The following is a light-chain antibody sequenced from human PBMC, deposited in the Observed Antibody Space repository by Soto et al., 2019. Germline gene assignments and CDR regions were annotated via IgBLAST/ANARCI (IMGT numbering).Light chain of an antibody. CDR1: QSVSSN. CDR3: QQYGNAPFT. J-gene: IGKJ3*01. Sequence: EIVVTQSPATLSVSPGEKATLSCRASQSVSSNLAWYQQKPGQAPRLLIYDSSTRATGIPARFSGSGSGSDFTLTISRLEPEDFAVYYCQQYGNAPFTFGPGTKVDIK. V-gene: IGKV3-15*01. CDR2: DSS.